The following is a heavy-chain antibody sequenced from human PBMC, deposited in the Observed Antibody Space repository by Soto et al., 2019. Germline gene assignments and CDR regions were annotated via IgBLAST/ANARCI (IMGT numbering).Heavy chain of an antibody. CDR2: SMPILGRA. D-gene: IGHD2-15*01. V-gene: IGHV1-69*02. Sequence: QVQLVQSGTEVKKPGSSVAVSCQASAGTFNNHSLSWVRQAPGQGLEWMGRSMPILGRADYSQKFQGRLTLTVDKSTSTADMELSSLTSEDTAVYYCVIDLGYFDFWGQGTLVTVSS. CDR3: VIDLGYFDF. J-gene: IGHJ4*02. CDR1: AGTFNNHS.